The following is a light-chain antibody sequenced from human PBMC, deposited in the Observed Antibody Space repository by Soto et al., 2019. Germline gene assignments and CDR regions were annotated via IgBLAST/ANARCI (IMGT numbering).Light chain of an antibody. J-gene: IGKJ1*01. CDR2: AAS. V-gene: IGKV1-27*01. CDR3: QKYNSAPRT. CDR1: LGIANY. Sequence: DIQMTQSPSSLSASVGDRVTITCRASLGIANYLAWYPHKPGKLPNLLIYAASTLQSGVPSRFSGGGSGTDFTLTISSLQPEDVATYYCQKYNSAPRTFGQGTKVDI.